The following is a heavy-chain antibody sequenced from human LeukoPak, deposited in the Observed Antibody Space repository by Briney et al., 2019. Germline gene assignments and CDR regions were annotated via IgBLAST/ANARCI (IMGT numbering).Heavy chain of an antibody. CDR2: INPSGGST. Sequence: ASVKDSCKASGYTFTSYYMHWVRQPPGQGLEWMGIINPSGGSTSYAQKFQGRVTMTRDMSTSTVYMELSSLRSEDAAVYYCARVRSYYDFWSGYYPSYYYYYMDVWGKGTTVTVSS. CDR1: GYTFTSYY. D-gene: IGHD3-3*01. V-gene: IGHV1-46*01. CDR3: ARVRSYYDFWSGYYPSYYYYYMDV. J-gene: IGHJ6*03.